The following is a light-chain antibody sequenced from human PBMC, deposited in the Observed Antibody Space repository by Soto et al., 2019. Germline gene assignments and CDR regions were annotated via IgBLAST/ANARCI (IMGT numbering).Light chain of an antibody. Sequence: DIQMTQSPSTLSASVGDRVTIACRASQSISSWLAWYQQKPGKAPKLLIYAASSLQSGVPSRFSGSGSGTEFTLTISSLQSEDFAVYYCQQYNNWRWTFGQGTKVDIK. V-gene: IGKV1-5*01. CDR1: QSISSW. CDR2: AAS. CDR3: QQYNNWRWT. J-gene: IGKJ1*01.